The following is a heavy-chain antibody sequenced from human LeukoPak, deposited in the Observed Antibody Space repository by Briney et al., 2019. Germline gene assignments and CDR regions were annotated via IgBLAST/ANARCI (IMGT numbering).Heavy chain of an antibody. J-gene: IGHJ4*02. V-gene: IGHV3-53*01. CDR3: ARILGEFSLPDY. Sequence: GGSLRLSCAASGFTVSSNYMSWVRQAPGKGLEWVSVIYSGGSTYYADSVKGRFTISRDNAKNSLYLQMNSLRAEDTGVYFCARILGEFSLPDYWGQGTLVTVSS. CDR2: IYSGGST. D-gene: IGHD3-16*01. CDR1: GFTVSSNY.